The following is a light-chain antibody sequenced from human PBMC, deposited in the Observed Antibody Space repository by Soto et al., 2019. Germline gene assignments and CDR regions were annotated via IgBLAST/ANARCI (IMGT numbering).Light chain of an antibody. Sequence: QSVLTQPASVSGSPGQSITISCTGTSSDVGDYNYVSWYQQHPGKAPKLMIYEVSNRPSGVSNRFSGSKSGNTAFLTISGLQAEDEADYYCSSFTISTTYVFGTGTKLTVL. J-gene: IGLJ1*01. CDR1: SSDVGDYNY. CDR2: EVS. V-gene: IGLV2-14*01. CDR3: SSFTISTTYV.